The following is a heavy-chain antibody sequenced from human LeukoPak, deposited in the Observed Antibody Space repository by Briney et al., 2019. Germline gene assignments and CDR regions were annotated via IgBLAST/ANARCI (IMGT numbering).Heavy chain of an antibody. CDR3: ARGGASSRYFGY. CDR2: VSDSGDP. J-gene: IGHJ4*02. CDR1: GGSISVHF. V-gene: IGHV4-59*11. D-gene: IGHD1-26*01. Sequence: PSETLSLTCTVSGGSISVHFWSWIRQPPGKGLEWIGFVSDSGDPNYSPSFNGRVTISLDTSKSQFSLNLNSVTAADTAVYFCARGGASSRYFGYWGQGTLVTVSS.